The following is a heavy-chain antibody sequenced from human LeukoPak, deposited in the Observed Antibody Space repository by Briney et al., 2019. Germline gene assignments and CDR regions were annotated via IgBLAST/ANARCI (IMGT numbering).Heavy chain of an antibody. CDR1: GFTVSSNY. CDR3: ASSYYDSSGYSDY. Sequence: GGSLRLSCAASGFTVSSNYMSWVRQAPGKGLEWVSVIYSGGSTYYADSVKGRFTISRDNAKNSLYLQMNSLRAEDTAVYYCASSYYDSSGYSDYWGQGTLVTVSS. D-gene: IGHD3-22*01. J-gene: IGHJ4*02. V-gene: IGHV3-53*01. CDR2: IYSGGST.